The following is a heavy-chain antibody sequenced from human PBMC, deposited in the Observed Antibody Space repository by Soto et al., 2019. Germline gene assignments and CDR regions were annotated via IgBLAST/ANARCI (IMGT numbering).Heavy chain of an antibody. CDR1: GGIFSSYA. CDR2: IIPIFGTA. CDR3: ARGGSGYVWFNEF. Sequence: QEQLVQSGDEVKKPGSSVKVSCKASGGIFSSYAISWVRQAPGQGLAWMGGIIPIFGTANYAQKFQGRVTITADESTNTAYMDLSSLKAEDTAIYYCARGGSGYVWFNEFWGQGTLVTVSS. D-gene: IGHD3-22*01. V-gene: IGHV1-69*01. J-gene: IGHJ4*02.